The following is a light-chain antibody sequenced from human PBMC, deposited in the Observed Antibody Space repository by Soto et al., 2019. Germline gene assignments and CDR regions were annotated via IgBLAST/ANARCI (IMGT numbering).Light chain of an antibody. CDR1: QGISSY. V-gene: IGKV1D-8*03. CDR3: QQYYSNPFT. J-gene: IGKJ3*01. CDR2: AAS. Sequence: VIWMTQSPSLLCASTGDRVATCCRMSQGISSYLAWYQQTPGKAPELLIYAASTLQSGVPSRFSGSWSGTDFTLPINRLQAEDVEVYYCQQYYSNPFTFGPGTKVDI.